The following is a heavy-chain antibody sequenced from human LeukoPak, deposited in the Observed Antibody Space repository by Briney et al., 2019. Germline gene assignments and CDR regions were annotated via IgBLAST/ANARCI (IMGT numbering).Heavy chain of an antibody. Sequence: SETLSLTCSVSGDSVGGFYWNWIRQSPGTGLEWIGNIHYSGNSNYNRSLKRRVTMSIDTSRNQFFLKLNSVTAADTAVYYCVLAPNSNWFDFWGQGTQVTVSS. V-gene: IGHV4-59*08. D-gene: IGHD2-8*01. CDR3: VLAPNSNWFDF. CDR2: IHYSGNS. J-gene: IGHJ5*01. CDR1: GDSVGGFY.